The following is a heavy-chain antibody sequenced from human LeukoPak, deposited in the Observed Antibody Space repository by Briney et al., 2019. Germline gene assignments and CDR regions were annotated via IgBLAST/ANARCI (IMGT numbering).Heavy chain of an antibody. J-gene: IGHJ4*02. CDR1: GFTFSSYE. CDR3: ARSNYDYVWGAYYFDY. D-gene: IGHD3-16*01. V-gene: IGHV3-48*03. CDR2: ISSSGSTI. Sequence: GGSLRLSCAASGFTFSSYEMNWVRQAPGKGLEWVSYISSSGSTIYYADSVKGRFTISRDNAKNSLYLQMNSLRAEDTAVYYCARSNYDYVWGAYYFDYRGQGTLVTVSS.